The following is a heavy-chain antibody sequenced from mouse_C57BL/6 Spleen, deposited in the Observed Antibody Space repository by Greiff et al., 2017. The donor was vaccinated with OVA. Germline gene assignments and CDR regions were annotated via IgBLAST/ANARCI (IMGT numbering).Heavy chain of an antibody. J-gene: IGHJ4*01. CDR3: ARHGSPQLGGGAMDY. Sequence: EVKLVESGGDLVKPGGSLKLSCAASGFTFSSYGMSWVRQTPDKRLEWVATISSGGSYTYYPDSVKGRFTISRDNAKNTLYLQMSSLKSEDTAMYYCARHGSPQLGGGAMDYWGQGTSVTVSS. D-gene: IGHD4-1*02. CDR2: ISSGGSYT. CDR1: GFTFSSYG. V-gene: IGHV5-6*02.